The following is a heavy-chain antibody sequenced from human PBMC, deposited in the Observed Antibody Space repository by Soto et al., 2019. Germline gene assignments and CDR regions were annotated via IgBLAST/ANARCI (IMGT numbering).Heavy chain of an antibody. CDR1: GFTFSSYA. Sequence: EVQLLESGGGLVQPGGSLRLSCAASGFTFSSYAMSWVRQAPGKGLEWVSAISGSGGSTYYADSVKGRFIISRDNSKNTLYLQMNSLRAEDTAVYYCAKGRDGYSYYFDYWGQGTLVTVSS. V-gene: IGHV3-23*01. D-gene: IGHD5-18*01. CDR3: AKGRDGYSYYFDY. CDR2: ISGSGGST. J-gene: IGHJ4*02.